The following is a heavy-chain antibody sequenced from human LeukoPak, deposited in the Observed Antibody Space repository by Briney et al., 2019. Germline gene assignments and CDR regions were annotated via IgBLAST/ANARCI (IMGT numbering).Heavy chain of an antibody. CDR1: GFTFSSYN. D-gene: IGHD1-26*01. J-gene: IGHJ6*03. CDR2: ITTSSSYT. CDR3: ARDPYSGAYGDTYYYFMDV. V-gene: IGHV3-21*01. Sequence: GGSLRLSCAASGFTFSSYNMDWVRQTPGKGLEWISSITTSSSYTFYADSVKGRFTISRDNARNSLYLQMNSLTAEDTAVYYCARDPYSGAYGDTYYYFMDVWGKGTTVTISS.